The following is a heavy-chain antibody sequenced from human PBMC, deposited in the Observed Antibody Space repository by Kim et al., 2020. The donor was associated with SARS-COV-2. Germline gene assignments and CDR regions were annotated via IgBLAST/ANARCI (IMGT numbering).Heavy chain of an antibody. CDR3: ASLRVGAH. CDR2: SGST. V-gene: IGHV4-4*02. Sequence: SGSTKHSPSLKSRVTISVDKSKNQFSLKLGSVTAADTAVYYCASLRVGAHWGQGTLVTVSS. D-gene: IGHD1-26*01. J-gene: IGHJ4*02.